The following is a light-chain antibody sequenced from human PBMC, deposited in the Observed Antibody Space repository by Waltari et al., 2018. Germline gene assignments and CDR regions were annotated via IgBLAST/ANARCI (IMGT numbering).Light chain of an antibody. CDR2: DDT. Sequence: QSVLTQPPSVSAAPGQRVTISCSGGSPNIGNNYVSWYRQFPGTAPKLLIYDDTARLSGIPGRFSGSKSGTSATLDITGLQAGDEADYYCGTWDSSLSGAVFGGGTHLTVL. V-gene: IGLV1-51*01. CDR1: SPNIGNNY. CDR3: GTWDSSLSGAV. J-gene: IGLJ7*01.